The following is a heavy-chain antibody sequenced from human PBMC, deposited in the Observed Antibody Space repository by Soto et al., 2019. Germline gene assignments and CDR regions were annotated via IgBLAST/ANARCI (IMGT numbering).Heavy chain of an antibody. CDR2: IIPILGIA. Sequence: QVQLVQSGAEVKKPGSSVKVSCKASGGTFSSYTISWVRQAPGQGLEWMGRIIPILGIANYAQKFQGRVTITADKSTSTDYMELSSLRSEDTAVYYCARIGVSSTSFRFDPWGQGTLVTVSS. J-gene: IGHJ5*02. CDR1: GGTFSSYT. V-gene: IGHV1-69*02. CDR3: ARIGVSSTSFRFDP. D-gene: IGHD2-2*01.